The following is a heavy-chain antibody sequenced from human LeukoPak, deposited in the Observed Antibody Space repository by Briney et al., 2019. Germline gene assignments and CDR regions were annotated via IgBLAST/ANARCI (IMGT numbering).Heavy chain of an antibody. D-gene: IGHD1-1*01. CDR1: GYTFTSYG. Sequence: GASVKVSFRASGYTFTSYGISWVRQAPGQGLEWVGWISAYNGNTNYAQKLQGRVTMTTDTSTSTAYMEPRSLRSDDTAVYYCARDLQLERENWFDPWGQGTLVTVSS. CDR3: ARDLQLERENWFDP. J-gene: IGHJ5*02. V-gene: IGHV1-18*01. CDR2: ISAYNGNT.